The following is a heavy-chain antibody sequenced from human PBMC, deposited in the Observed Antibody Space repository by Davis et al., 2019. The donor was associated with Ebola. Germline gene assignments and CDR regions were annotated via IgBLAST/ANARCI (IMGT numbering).Heavy chain of an antibody. CDR2: ISSSSNYI. CDR3: AREIAAAHFDY. Sequence: GESLKISCAASGFTFSSNSMNWVRQAPGKGLEWVSFISSSSNYIYYADSVKGRFTVSRDNAKNSLYLQMNSLRAEDTAVYYCAREIAAAHFDYWGQGTLVTVSS. J-gene: IGHJ4*02. D-gene: IGHD6-13*01. V-gene: IGHV3-21*01. CDR1: GFTFSSNS.